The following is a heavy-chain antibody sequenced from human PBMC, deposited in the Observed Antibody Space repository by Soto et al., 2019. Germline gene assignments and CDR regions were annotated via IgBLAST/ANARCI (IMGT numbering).Heavy chain of an antibody. CDR2: IYYSGST. CDR3: ARAEYQLPASYYYYTDV. V-gene: IGHV4-59*01. CDR1: GGSISSYY. Sequence: SETLSLTCTVSGGSISSYYWSWIRQPPGKGLEWIGYIYYSGSTNYNPSLKSRVTISVDTSKNQFSLKLSSVTAADTAVYYCARAEYQLPASYYYYTDVRRKAPTVTVSS. J-gene: IGHJ6*03. D-gene: IGHD2-2*01.